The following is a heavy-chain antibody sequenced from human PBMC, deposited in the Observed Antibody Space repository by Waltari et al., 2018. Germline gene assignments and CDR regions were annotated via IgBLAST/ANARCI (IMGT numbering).Heavy chain of an antibody. CDR3: AKALYSSGWYEGVDY. Sequence: QVQLVEYGGGVVQPGGSLRLSGAASGVTFSHYGLPWVRQAPGKGLEWVAFIRYDGRNKYYGDSVKGRFTISRDNSKNTLYLQMNSLRAEDTAVYYCAKALYSSGWYEGVDYWGQGTLVTVSS. CDR2: IRYDGRNK. J-gene: IGHJ4*02. V-gene: IGHV3-30*02. CDR1: GVTFSHYG. D-gene: IGHD6-19*01.